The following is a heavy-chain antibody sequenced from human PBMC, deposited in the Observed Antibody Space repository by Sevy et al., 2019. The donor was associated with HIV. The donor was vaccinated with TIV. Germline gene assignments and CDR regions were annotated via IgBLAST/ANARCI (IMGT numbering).Heavy chain of an antibody. CDR3: ASEAGYGTDSRPFDY. J-gene: IGHJ4*02. Sequence: GGSLRLSCVASRFTFSTYVMHWVRQAPGKGLEWVAVIWHDGDSEYYADSVRGRFTISRDDSKSTLYLQMNSLRPEDTALYYCASEAGYGTDSRPFDYLGQGTLVTVSS. D-gene: IGHD5-12*01. V-gene: IGHV3-33*08. CDR1: RFTFSTYV. CDR2: IWHDGDSE.